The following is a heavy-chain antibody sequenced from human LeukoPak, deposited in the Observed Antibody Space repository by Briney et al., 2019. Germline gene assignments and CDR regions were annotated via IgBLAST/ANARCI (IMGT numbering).Heavy chain of an antibody. D-gene: IGHD4-23*01. CDR3: ARENYGGNFFDI. Sequence: SETLSLTCTVSGGSISSSSYYWGWIRQPPGKGLEWIGYIYYSGSTNYNPSLKSRVTISVDTSKNQFSLKLSSVTAADTAVYYCARENYGGNFFDIWGQGTMVTVSS. CDR1: GGSISSSSYY. J-gene: IGHJ3*02. V-gene: IGHV4-61*01. CDR2: IYYSGST.